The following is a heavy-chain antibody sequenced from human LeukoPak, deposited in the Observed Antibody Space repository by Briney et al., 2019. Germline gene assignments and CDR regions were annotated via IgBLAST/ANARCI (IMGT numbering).Heavy chain of an antibody. V-gene: IGHV4-39*01. D-gene: IGHD3-22*01. CDR3: ARHWDDNYYNYYYMNV. Sequence: SETLSLTCTVSGGSLNSISYYWGWLRQPPGRGLEWIGLIYYTGTAHYNPSLKSRVTISVHTSKNQFSLKLSSVTAADTAVYCCARHWDDNYYNYYYMNVGGKGTTVTVSS. J-gene: IGHJ6*03. CDR2: IYYTGTA. CDR1: GGSLNSISYY.